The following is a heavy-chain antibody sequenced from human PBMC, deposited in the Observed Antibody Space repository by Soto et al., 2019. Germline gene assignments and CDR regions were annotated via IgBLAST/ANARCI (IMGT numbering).Heavy chain of an antibody. CDR3: AGTTSPQWYYMDV. CDR2: TYYRSRWYN. J-gene: IGHJ6*03. V-gene: IGHV6-1*01. Sequence: QVQLQESGPGLVKPSQTLSLTCAISGDSVSSNSAAWNWIRLSPSRGLEWLARTYYRSRWYNDYAVSVRSRISFNPDTSTNQFSLQLTSVTPVDTAVYYWAGTTSPQWYYMDVWGKGTTVTVAS. CDR1: GDSVSSNSAA. D-gene: IGHD1-7*01.